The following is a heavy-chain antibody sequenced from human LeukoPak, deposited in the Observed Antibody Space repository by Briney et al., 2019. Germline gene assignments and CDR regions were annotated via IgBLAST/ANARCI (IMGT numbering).Heavy chain of an antibody. CDR1: GYTFTSYG. CDR2: ISAYNGDT. CDR3: ARGAYDSGTYNWFDP. D-gene: IGHD3-10*01. Sequence: ASVKVSCKASGYTFTSYGISWVRQAPGQGLEWMGWISAYNGDTNYAQKLQGRVTMTTDTSTTTAYMELRSLGSDDTAVYYCARGAYDSGTYNWFDPWGQGTLVTVSS. J-gene: IGHJ5*02. V-gene: IGHV1-18*04.